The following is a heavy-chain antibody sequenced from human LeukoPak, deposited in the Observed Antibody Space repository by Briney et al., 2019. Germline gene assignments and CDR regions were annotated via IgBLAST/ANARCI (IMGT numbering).Heavy chain of an antibody. Sequence: GGSLRLSCEAPGFAFSIYAMHWVRQAPGKGLEYVSAITSNGGSTFHADSVNDRFTISRDNSKNALYLQMSSLRAEDTAVYYCGIIGGISFWGQGTLVTVSS. CDR3: GIIGGISF. D-gene: IGHD2-15*01. J-gene: IGHJ4*02. V-gene: IGHV3-64D*08. CDR1: GFAFSIYA. CDR2: ITSNGGST.